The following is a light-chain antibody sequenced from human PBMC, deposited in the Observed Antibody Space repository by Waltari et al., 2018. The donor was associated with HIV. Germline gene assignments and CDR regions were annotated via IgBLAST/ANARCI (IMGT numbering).Light chain of an antibody. J-gene: IGKJ1*01. V-gene: IGKV1-39*01. CDR1: QNINNY. Sequence: DLQMTQSPSSLSASLGDRVTITCRASQNINNYVKWYQQRPGRAPKLLIFGASSLQSGVPSRFSGSGSGTDFTLTINSLQPEDSATYYCQQSSSILWTFGQGTRVEIK. CDR2: GAS. CDR3: QQSSSILWT.